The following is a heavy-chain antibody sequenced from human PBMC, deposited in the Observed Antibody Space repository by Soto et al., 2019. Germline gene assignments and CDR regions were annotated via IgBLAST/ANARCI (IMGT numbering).Heavy chain of an antibody. D-gene: IGHD3-3*01. CDR2: ITDSRDTG. CDR1: GFTFSSYG. Sequence: PGGSLRVSGAASGFTFSSYGMHWVRQAPGKGLEWVSYITDSRDTGHYADSVRGRFTISRDNAESSLYLQMNSLRDEDTAVYFCARDFGHGYYLDYWGRGTLVTVSS. V-gene: IGHV3-48*02. CDR3: ARDFGHGYYLDY. J-gene: IGHJ4*02.